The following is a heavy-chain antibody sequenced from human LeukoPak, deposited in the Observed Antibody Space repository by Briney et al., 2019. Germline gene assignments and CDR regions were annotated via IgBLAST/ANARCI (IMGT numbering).Heavy chain of an antibody. CDR1: GFTFSSYG. J-gene: IGHJ3*02. CDR3: AKEARSEWAPYDAFDI. D-gene: IGHD3-3*01. Sequence: PGGSLRLSCAASGFTFSSYGMHWVRQAPGKGLEWVAVISYDGSNKYYADSVKGRFTISRDNSKNTLYLQMNSLRAEDTAVYYCAKEARSEWAPYDAFDIWGQGTMVTVSS. CDR2: ISYDGSNK. V-gene: IGHV3-30*18.